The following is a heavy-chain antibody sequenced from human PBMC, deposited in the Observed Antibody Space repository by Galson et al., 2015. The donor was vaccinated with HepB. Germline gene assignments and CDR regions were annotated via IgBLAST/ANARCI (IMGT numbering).Heavy chain of an antibody. CDR1: GFTFSSYW. D-gene: IGHD3-22*01. CDR3: ASGESPVVLINYHLFDY. Sequence: SLRLSCAASGFTFSSYWMHWVRQAPGKGLVWVSRINSDGSSTNYADSVKGRFTISRDNAKNTLYLQMNNLRAEDTAMYYCASGESPVVLINYHLFDYWGQGTLVTVSS. V-gene: IGHV3-74*01. CDR2: INSDGSST. J-gene: IGHJ4*02.